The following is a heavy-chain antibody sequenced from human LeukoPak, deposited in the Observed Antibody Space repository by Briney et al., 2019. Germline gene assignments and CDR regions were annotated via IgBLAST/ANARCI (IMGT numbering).Heavy chain of an antibody. Sequence: SSETLSLTCAVSGYSISSGYYWGWIRQPPGKRLEWIGSIYHSGSTYYNPSLKSRVTISVDTSKNQFSLKLSSVTAADTAVYYCARQSGYFDYWGQGTLVTVSS. CDR2: IYHSGST. V-gene: IGHV4-38-2*01. CDR3: ARQSGYFDY. D-gene: IGHD1-26*01. J-gene: IGHJ4*02. CDR1: GYSISSGYY.